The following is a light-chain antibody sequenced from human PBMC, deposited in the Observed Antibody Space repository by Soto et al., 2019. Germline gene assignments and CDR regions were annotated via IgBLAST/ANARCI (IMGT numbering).Light chain of an antibody. V-gene: IGKV1-5*01. CDR1: QSISSW. Sequence: DIQMTQSPSTLSASVGDRVTITCRASQSISSWLAWYQQKPGKAPKLLIYDASSLESGVPSRFSGSGSGTEFTLTISSLQPDDFAIYYCQQFNSYCTFGQGTKVEIK. CDR2: DAS. CDR3: QQFNSYCT. J-gene: IGKJ1*01.